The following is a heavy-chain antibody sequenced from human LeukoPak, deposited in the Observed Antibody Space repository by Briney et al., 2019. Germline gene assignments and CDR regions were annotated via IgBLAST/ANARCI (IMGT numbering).Heavy chain of an antibody. Sequence: SETLSLTCIVSGTSVNNYYWSWIRQPAGKGLEWIGRIYSSGSTDYNLSPTSRVSISVDKSKNQVSLKLESVTAADTAVYYCARERVGYDTSGRGPRFDSWGQGTLVTVSS. CDR2: IYSSGST. V-gene: IGHV4-4*07. CDR3: ARERVGYDTSGRGPRFDS. J-gene: IGHJ4*02. CDR1: GTSVNNYY. D-gene: IGHD3-22*01.